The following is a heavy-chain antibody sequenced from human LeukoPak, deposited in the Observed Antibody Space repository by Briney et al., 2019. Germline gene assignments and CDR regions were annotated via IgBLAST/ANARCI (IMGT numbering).Heavy chain of an antibody. CDR1: GYTFTGYY. Sequence: ASVKVSCKASGYTFTGYYMHWVRQAPGQGLEWMGWINPNSGGTKYAQKFRGRVTMTRDTSISTAYMELSRLRSDDTAVYYCARGGFGESPHYWGQGTLVTVSS. J-gene: IGHJ4*02. V-gene: IGHV1-2*02. CDR3: ARGGFGESPHY. CDR2: INPNSGGT. D-gene: IGHD3-10*01.